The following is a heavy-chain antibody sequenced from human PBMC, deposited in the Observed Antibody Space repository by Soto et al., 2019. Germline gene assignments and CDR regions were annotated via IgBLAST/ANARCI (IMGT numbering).Heavy chain of an antibody. CDR3: ARQNVDFDYYFYGVDV. CDR1: GVSIVSYY. D-gene: IGHD4-17*01. J-gene: IGHJ6*02. V-gene: IGHV4-59*01. CDR2: SYYRGTT. Sequence: QVQLQESGPGLVKPSETLSLTCTVSGVSIVSYYWSWIRQPPGKGLKWIGHSYYRGTTSYNTSLQSRVAISVDTAKNPFTLKLSSLTAAHTAVYYCARQNVDFDYYFYGVDVWGQGTTVTVS.